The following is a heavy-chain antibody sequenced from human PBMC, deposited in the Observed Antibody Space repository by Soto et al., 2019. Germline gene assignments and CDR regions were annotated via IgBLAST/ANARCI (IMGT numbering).Heavy chain of an antibody. J-gene: IGHJ6*02. V-gene: IGHV5-51*01. CDR2: IYPGDSDT. CDR3: ATRGHAYYPGKYYYGMDV. CDR1: GYSFSNYW. D-gene: IGHD3-16*01. Sequence: GESLKISCKGSGYSFSNYWIGWVRQMPGKGLEWMGIIYPGDSDTRYSPSFQGQVTISADKSISTAYLQWSSLKASDTAMYYCATRGHAYYPGKYYYGMDVWGQGTTVTVS.